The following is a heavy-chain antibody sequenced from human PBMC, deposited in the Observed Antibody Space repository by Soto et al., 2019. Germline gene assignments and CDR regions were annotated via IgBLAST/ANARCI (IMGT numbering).Heavy chain of an antibody. CDR1: GFTFSSYA. Sequence: EVQLLESGGGLVQPGGSLRLSCAASGFTFSSYAMSWVRQAPGKGLEWVSAISGSGGSTYYADSVKGRFTISRDNSKNTLYLQMNSLRAEDTAVYYCAKDGGDYGDLEANTHMDVWGQGTTVTVSS. J-gene: IGHJ6*02. CDR2: ISGSGGST. D-gene: IGHD4-17*01. V-gene: IGHV3-23*01. CDR3: AKDGGDYGDLEANTHMDV.